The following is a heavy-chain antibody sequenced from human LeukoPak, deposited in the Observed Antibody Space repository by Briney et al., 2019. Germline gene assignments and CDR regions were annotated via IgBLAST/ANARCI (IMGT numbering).Heavy chain of an antibody. V-gene: IGHV1-69*06. D-gene: IGHD5-18*01. J-gene: IGHJ6*03. CDR2: IIPIFGTA. CDR3: ARGGIQLWSWGLYYYYMDV. Sequence: ASVKVSCKASGGTFSSYAISWVRQAPGQGLEWMGGIIPIFGTANYAQKFQGRVTITADKSTSTAYMELSSLRSEDTAVYYCARGGIQLWSWGLYYYYMDVWGKGTTVTVSS. CDR1: GGTFSSYA.